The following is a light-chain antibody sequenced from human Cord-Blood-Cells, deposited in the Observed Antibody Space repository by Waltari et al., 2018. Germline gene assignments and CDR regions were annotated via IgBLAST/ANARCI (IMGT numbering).Light chain of an antibody. J-gene: IGLJ2*01. CDR1: SRDVGGYNY. CDR2: DVS. V-gene: IGLV2-14*01. CDR3: SSYTSSSTFVV. Sequence: QSALTQPASVSGSPGQSITISCTGTSRDVGGYNYVSWYQQHPGKAPKLMSYDVSKRPSGVSIRFSGSTSGNTACLTISGLQAEDAADYSCSSYTSSSTFVVFGGLTKLTVL.